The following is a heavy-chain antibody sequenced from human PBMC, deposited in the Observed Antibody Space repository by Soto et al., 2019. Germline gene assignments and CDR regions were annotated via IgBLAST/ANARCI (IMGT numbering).Heavy chain of an antibody. V-gene: IGHV3-23*01. J-gene: IGHJ6*02. Sequence: EVQLLESGGGLVQPGGSLRLSCAASGFTFSSHAMSWVRQAPGKGLEWVSAISGSGGSTYYADSVKGRFTISRDNSKNTLYVQMNSLRAEDTAVYYCAKEKTYSSGWDGMDVWGQGTTVTVSS. CDR3: AKEKTYSSGWDGMDV. CDR2: ISGSGGST. D-gene: IGHD6-19*01. CDR1: GFTFSSHA.